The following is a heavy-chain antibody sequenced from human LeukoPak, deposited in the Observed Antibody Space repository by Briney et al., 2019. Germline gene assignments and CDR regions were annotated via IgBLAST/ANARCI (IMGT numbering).Heavy chain of an antibody. V-gene: IGHV4-61*02. J-gene: IGHJ3*02. D-gene: IGHD4-17*01. CDR1: GGSISSGSYY. CDR2: IYTSGST. CDR3: ARDSIDYGVYAFDI. Sequence: PSETLSLTCTVSGGSISSGSYYWSWIRQPAGKGLEWIGRIYTSGSTNYNPSLKSRVTISVDTSKNQFSLKLSSVTAADTAVYYCARDSIDYGVYAFDIWGQGTMVTVSS.